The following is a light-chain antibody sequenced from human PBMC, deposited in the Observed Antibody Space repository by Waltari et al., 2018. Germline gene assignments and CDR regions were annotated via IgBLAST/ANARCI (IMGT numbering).Light chain of an antibody. V-gene: IGKV3-20*01. CDR1: QYISSNY. J-gene: IGKJ4*01. CDR3: QQYGNSPVT. Sequence: EIVLTQSPATLSLSPGETATLSCRASQYISSNYLAWYQQKPGQAPRLLIYDASKRATGIADRFSGSGSGTDFSLTISRLEPEDFAVFYCQQYGNSPVTFGGGTKVEIK. CDR2: DAS.